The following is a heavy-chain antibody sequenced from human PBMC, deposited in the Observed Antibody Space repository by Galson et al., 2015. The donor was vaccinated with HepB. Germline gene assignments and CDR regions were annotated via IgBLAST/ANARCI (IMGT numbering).Heavy chain of an antibody. CDR2: ISSNGGST. D-gene: IGHD6-19*01. CDR1: GFTFSSYA. Sequence: SLRLSCAASGFTFSSYAMHWVRQAPGKGLEYVSAISSNGGSTYYADSVKGRFTISRDNSKNTLYLQMSSLRAEDTAVYYCVKSRGIAVAGNHKNWFDPWGQGTLVTVSS. J-gene: IGHJ5*02. CDR3: VKSRGIAVAGNHKNWFDP. V-gene: IGHV3-64D*06.